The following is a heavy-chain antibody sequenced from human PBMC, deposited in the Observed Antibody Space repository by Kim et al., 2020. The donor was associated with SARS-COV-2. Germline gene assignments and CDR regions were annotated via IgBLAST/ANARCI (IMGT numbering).Heavy chain of an antibody. V-gene: IGHV3-74*01. CDR3: ARAGARGEAFDI. D-gene: IGHD3-10*01. J-gene: IGHJ3*02. Sequence: SSADSVKGRFTISRDNAKNTLYLQMNSLRAEDTAVYYCARAGARGEAFDIWGQGTMVTVSS.